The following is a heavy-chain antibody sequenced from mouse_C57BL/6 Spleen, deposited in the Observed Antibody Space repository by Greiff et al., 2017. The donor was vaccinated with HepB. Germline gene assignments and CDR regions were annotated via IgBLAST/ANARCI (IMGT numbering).Heavy chain of an antibody. Sequence: DVKLQESGAELVRPGASVKLSCTASGFNIKDYYMHWVKQRPEQGLEWIGRIDPEDGDTEYAPKFQGKATMTADTSSNTAYLQLSSLTSEDTAVYYCTTWRDSSGPWFAYWGQGTLVTVSA. CDR2: IDPEDGDT. CDR1: GFNIKDYY. CDR3: TTWRDSSGPWFAY. V-gene: IGHV14-1*01. D-gene: IGHD3-2*02. J-gene: IGHJ3*01.